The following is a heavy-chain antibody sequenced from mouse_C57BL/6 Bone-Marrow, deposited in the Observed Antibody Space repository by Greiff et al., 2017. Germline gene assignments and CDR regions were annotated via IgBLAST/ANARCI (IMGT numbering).Heavy chain of an antibody. CDR3: ARADY. V-gene: IGHV3-6*01. Sequence: EVKLQESGPGLVKPSQSLSLTCSVTGYSITSCYHWNWIRQFPGNKLEWMGYISYDNSNNYNPSLKNRTSITRDTSTSQFFLELNSVNTGDTATYYCARADYWGQGTTLTVSS. CDR2: ISYDNSN. J-gene: IGHJ2*01. CDR1: GYSITSCYH.